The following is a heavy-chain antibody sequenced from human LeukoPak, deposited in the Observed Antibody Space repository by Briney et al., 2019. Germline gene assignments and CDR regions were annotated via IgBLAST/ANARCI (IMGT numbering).Heavy chain of an antibody. J-gene: IGHJ4*02. Sequence: PSETLSLTCAVYGGSFSGYYWSWIRQPPGKGLGWIGEINHSGSTNYNPSLKSRVTISVDTSKNQFSLKLSSVTAADTAVYYCARSPVGATDYWGQGTLVTVSS. CDR1: GGSFSGYY. D-gene: IGHD1-26*01. CDR2: INHSGST. V-gene: IGHV4-34*01. CDR3: ARSPVGATDY.